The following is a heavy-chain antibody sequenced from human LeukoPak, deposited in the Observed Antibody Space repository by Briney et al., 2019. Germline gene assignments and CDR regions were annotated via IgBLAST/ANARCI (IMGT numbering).Heavy chain of an antibody. D-gene: IGHD3-3*01. V-gene: IGHV4-61*08. CDR2: IYYSGST. Sequence: SQTLSLTCTVSGGPISSGGYYWSWIRQPPGKGLEWIGYIYYSGSTNYNPSLKSRVTISVDMSKNQFSLKLSSVTAADTAVYYCTRVGSGLRFDPWGQGTLVTVSS. CDR1: GGPISSGGYY. J-gene: IGHJ5*02. CDR3: TRVGSGLRFDP.